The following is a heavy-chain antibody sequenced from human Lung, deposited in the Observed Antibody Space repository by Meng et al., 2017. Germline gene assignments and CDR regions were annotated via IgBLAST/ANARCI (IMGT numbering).Heavy chain of an antibody. CDR1: GGSFSDYY. Sequence: QVQLQRWGQGLLKPSETLPLPCVVSGGSFSDYYWSWIRQPPGKGLEWIGEINHSGSTNYNPSLENRATISVDTSQNNLSLKLSSVTAADSAVYYCARGPTTMAHDFDYWGQGTLVTVSS. J-gene: IGHJ4*02. D-gene: IGHD4-11*01. CDR2: INHSGST. V-gene: IGHV4-34*01. CDR3: ARGPTTMAHDFDY.